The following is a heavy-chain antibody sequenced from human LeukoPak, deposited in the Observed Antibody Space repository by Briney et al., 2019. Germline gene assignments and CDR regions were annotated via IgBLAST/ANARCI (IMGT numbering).Heavy chain of an antibody. V-gene: IGHV3-74*01. CDR2: INSDGSNP. J-gene: IGHJ4*02. Sequence: GGSLRLSCAASGSTFSSHWIHWVRQAPGKGLVWVSRINSDGSNPNYADSVKGRFTISRDNAKDTLYLQMSSLRAEDTALYYCARQSCYDNYFDYWGQGTLVTVSS. CDR1: GSTFSSHW. CDR3: ARQSCYDNYFDY. D-gene: IGHD3-22*01.